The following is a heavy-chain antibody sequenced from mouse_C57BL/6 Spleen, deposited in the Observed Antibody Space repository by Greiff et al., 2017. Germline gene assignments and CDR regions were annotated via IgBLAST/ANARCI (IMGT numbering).Heavy chain of an antibody. CDR1: GYAFSSYW. V-gene: IGHV1-80*01. CDR3: ARWGANNKNWDFDD. CDR2: IYPGDGDT. Sequence: VQLQESGAELVKPGASVKISCKASGYAFSSYWMNWVKQRPGKGLEWIGQIYPGDGDTTYTGKFKGKATLTADKSSSTAYMQLSSLTSEDSAVYFWARWGANNKNWDFDDGGKGTTLTVSS. D-gene: IGHD4-1*01. J-gene: IGHJ2*01.